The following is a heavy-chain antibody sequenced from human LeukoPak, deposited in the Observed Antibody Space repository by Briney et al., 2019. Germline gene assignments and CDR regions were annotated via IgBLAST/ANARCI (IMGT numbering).Heavy chain of an antibody. CDR2: SWDGGST. J-gene: IGHJ3*02. CDR1: GFTFDDYT. D-gene: IGHD4-23*01. CDR3: ARSTRTVAATGAFDI. Sequence: GGSLRLSCAASGFTFDDYTMHWVRQAPGKGLEWVSISWDGGSTYYADSVKGRFTISRDNSKNTLYLQMNSLRAEDTAVYYCARSTRTVAATGAFDIWGQGTMVTVSS. V-gene: IGHV3-43*01.